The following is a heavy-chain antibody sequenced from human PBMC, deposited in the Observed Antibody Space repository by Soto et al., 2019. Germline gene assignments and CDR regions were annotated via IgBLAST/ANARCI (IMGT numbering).Heavy chain of an antibody. J-gene: IGHJ3*02. D-gene: IGHD1-7*01. CDR2: ISGSGGST. V-gene: IGHV3-23*01. CDR1: GCTFSSYA. Sequence: GGSLRLSCAASGCTFSSYAMSWVRQAPGKGLEWVSAISGSGGSTYYADSVKGRFTISRDNSKNTLYLQMNSLRAEDTAVYYCAKDRGDYWNYGAFDIWGQGTMVTVSS. CDR3: AKDRGDYWNYGAFDI.